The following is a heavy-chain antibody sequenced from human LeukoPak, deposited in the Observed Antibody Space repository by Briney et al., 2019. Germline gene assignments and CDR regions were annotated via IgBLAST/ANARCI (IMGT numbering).Heavy chain of an antibody. CDR2: IKSDGSST. V-gene: IGHV3-74*01. D-gene: IGHD6-25*01. J-gene: IGHJ5*02. CDR1: GFTFSNYW. CDR3: ARDRGSDDWFDP. Sequence: GGSLRLSCAASGFTFSNYWMHWVRQAPGKGLVWVSCIKSDGSSTNYADSVKGRFTISRDNAKNTLYLQMNSLRAEDTAVYYCARDRGSDDWFDPWGQGTLVTVSS.